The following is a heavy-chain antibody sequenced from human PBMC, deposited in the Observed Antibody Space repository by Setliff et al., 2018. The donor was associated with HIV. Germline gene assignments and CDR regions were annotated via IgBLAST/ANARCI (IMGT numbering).Heavy chain of an antibody. CDR1: GFSFDDYA. Sequence: QPGGSLRLSCVGTGFSFDDYAMHWVRQVPGKGLEWVAGITWNGRTIHYADSVKGRFTISRDNAKSILYLQMESLRPEDSALYYCAKDTDSASASYFDSWGQGTLVTAPQ. CDR2: ITWNGRTI. J-gene: IGHJ4*02. D-gene: IGHD2-2*01. V-gene: IGHV3-9*01. CDR3: AKDTDSASASYFDS.